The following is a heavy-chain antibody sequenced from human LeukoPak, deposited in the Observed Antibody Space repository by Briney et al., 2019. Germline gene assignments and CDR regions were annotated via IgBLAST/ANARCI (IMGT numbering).Heavy chain of an antibody. J-gene: IGHJ3*02. Sequence: SETLSLTCTVSGGSISSYNWSWIRQPPGKGLEWIGYIYYSGSTNYNPSLKSRVTISVDTSKNQFSLKLSSVTAADTAVYYCARDQDDAFDIWGQGTMVTVSS. CDR1: GGSISSYN. CDR2: IYYSGST. CDR3: ARDQDDAFDI. V-gene: IGHV4-59*01.